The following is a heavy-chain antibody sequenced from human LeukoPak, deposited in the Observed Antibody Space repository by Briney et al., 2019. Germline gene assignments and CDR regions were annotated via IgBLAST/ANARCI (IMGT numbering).Heavy chain of an antibody. J-gene: IGHJ4*02. CDR1: GGSISDYS. CDR3: ARAGGVKTAALDLDY. V-gene: IGHV4-59*01. CDR2: IYYSGSA. Sequence: PSETLSLTCTVSGGSISDYSWSWIRQPPGKGLEWIGNIYYSGSANHNPSLKSRVTISRDTSKNQFSLKLTSVTTADTAVYYCARAGGVKTAALDLDYWVQGTLVTVSS. D-gene: IGHD6-25*01.